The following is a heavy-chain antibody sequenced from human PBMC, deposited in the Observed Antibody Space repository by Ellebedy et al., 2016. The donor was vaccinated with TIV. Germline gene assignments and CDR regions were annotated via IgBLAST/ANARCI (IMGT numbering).Heavy chain of an antibody. CDR1: GFTFSSYA. CDR2: ISGSGGST. V-gene: IGHV3-23*01. Sequence: GESLKISCAASGFTFSSYAMSWVRQAPGKGLEWVSAISGSGGSTYYADSVKGRFTISRDNSKNTLYLQMNSLRAEDTAVYYCAKGERWLQRGAFDIWGQGTMVTVSS. J-gene: IGHJ3*02. D-gene: IGHD5-24*01. CDR3: AKGERWLQRGAFDI.